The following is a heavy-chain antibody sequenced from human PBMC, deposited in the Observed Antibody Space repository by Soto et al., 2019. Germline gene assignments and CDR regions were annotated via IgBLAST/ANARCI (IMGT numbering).Heavy chain of an antibody. J-gene: IGHJ4*02. CDR2: IYFSGNT. CDR3: ARDSRYYDSSAYYPY. D-gene: IGHD3-22*01. CDR1: GGSISSSNYY. Sequence: SETLSLTCTVSGGSISSSNYYWGWIRQPPGKGLEWIGSIYFSGNTYYNPSPKSRVTMSVDTSKNQFSLKLSSVTAADTAVYYCARDSRYYDSSAYYPYWGQGTLVTVSS. V-gene: IGHV4-39*02.